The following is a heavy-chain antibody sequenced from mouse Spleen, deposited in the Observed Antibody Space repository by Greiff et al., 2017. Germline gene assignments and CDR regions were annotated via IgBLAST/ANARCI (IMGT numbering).Heavy chain of an antibody. D-gene: IGHD1-1*01. Sequence: EVQRVESGGGLVKPGGSLKLSCAASGFTFSSYAMSWVRQTPEKRLEWVATISDGGSYTYYPDNVKGRFTISRDNAKNNLYLQMSHLKSEDTAMYYCAREGHGSSYPYFDVWGTGTTVTVSS. CDR2: ISDGGSYT. CDR3: AREGHGSSYPYFDV. V-gene: IGHV5-4*01. J-gene: IGHJ1*03. CDR1: GFTFSSYA.